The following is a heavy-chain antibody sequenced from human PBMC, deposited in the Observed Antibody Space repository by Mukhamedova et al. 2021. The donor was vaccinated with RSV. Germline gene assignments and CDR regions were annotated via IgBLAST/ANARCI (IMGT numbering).Heavy chain of an antibody. CDR3: VAPTIHYYYGMDV. Sequence: PSLKSRVTISLDTSKNQFFLKVSSVTAADRAVYYCVAPTIHYYYGMDVWGQGTTVTVSS. V-gene: IGHV4-39*01. J-gene: IGHJ6*02. D-gene: IGHD5-24*01.